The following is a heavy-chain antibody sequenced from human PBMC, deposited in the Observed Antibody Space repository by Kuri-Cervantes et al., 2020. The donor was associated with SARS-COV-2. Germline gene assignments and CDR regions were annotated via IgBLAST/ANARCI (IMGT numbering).Heavy chain of an antibody. CDR3: ARRAYGEEVDYYYMDV. V-gene: IGHV5-51*01. Sequence: GESLKISRKGSGYTFTNYWVGWVRKMPGKGLEWMGIIYPGDSDTRYSPSFQGQVTISADKSINTAFLQCSSLKVSDTAIDYCARRAYGEEVDYYYMDVWGKGTTVTVSS. D-gene: IGHD4-17*01. CDR2: IYPGDSDT. CDR1: GYTFTNYW. J-gene: IGHJ6*03.